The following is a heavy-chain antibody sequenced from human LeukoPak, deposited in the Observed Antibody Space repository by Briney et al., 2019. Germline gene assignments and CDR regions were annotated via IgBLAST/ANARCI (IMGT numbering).Heavy chain of an antibody. Sequence: PSEALSLTCTVSGGSISSYSWSWIRQPPGKGLEWIAYIFYSGSTNYNPSLKSRVTISVDTSKNQFSLKLSSVTAADTAVYYRARDADYGGYYYFDYWGQGTLVTVSS. V-gene: IGHV4-59*01. CDR1: GGSISSYS. D-gene: IGHD4-23*01. CDR2: IFYSGST. CDR3: ARDADYGGYYYFDY. J-gene: IGHJ4*02.